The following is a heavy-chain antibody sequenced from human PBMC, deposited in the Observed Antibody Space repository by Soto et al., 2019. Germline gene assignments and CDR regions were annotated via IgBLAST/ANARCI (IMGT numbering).Heavy chain of an antibody. Sequence: PSETLSLTCTISGGSISGYYWTWIRQSPGKGLEYIGYIYSGNTNYNPSLNSRVTISVDTSTNQFSLKVTSVTAADTAVYYCAKSSGYSTRDLTNWYFDLWGRGTLVTVSS. CDR1: GGSISGYY. D-gene: IGHD2-2*01. CDR3: AKSSGYSTRDLTNWYFDL. J-gene: IGHJ2*01. CDR2: IYSGNT. V-gene: IGHV4-59*08.